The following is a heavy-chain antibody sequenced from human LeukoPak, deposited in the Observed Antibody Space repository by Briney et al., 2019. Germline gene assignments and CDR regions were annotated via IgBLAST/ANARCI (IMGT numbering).Heavy chain of an antibody. CDR1: GFTFSSYA. J-gene: IGHJ4*02. V-gene: IGHV3-30-3*01. D-gene: IGHD1-26*01. CDR3: ARGIVGATKGLFDY. Sequence: GGSLRLSCAASGFTFSSYAMPWVRQAPGKGLEWVAVISYDGSNKYYADSVKGRFTISRDNSKNTLYLQMNSLRAEDTAVYYCARGIVGATKGLFDYWGQGTLVTVSS. CDR2: ISYDGSNK.